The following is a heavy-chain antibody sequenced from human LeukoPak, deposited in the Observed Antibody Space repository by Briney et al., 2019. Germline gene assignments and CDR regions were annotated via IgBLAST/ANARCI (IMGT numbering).Heavy chain of an antibody. J-gene: IGHJ4*02. V-gene: IGHV4-34*01. CDR1: GGSFSGYY. Sequence: KPSETLSLTCAVYGGSFSGYYWSWIRQPPGKGLEWIGEINHSGSTNYNPSLKSRVTISVDTSKNQFSLKLSSVTAADTAVHYCARGPSDYGDYLFDYWGQGTLVTVSS. D-gene: IGHD4-17*01. CDR3: ARGPSDYGDYLFDY. CDR2: INHSGST.